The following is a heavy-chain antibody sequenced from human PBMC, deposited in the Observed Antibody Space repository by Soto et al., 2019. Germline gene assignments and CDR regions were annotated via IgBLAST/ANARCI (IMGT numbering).Heavy chain of an antibody. V-gene: IGHV3-53*01. CDR1: ELTVSSNY. D-gene: IGHD4-17*01. CDR2: IYSGGST. CDR3: ARDDYGDRYDY. J-gene: IGHJ4*02. Sequence: SLRLSCAASELTVSSNYMSWVRQAPGKGLEWVSVIYSGGSTYYADSVKGRFTISRDNSKNTLYLQMNSLRAEDTAVYYCARDDYGDRYDYWGQGTLVT.